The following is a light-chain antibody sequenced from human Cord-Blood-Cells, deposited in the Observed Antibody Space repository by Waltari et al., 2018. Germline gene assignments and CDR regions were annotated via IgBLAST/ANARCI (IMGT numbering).Light chain of an antibody. CDR2: DVS. Sequence: QYALTHPASVSGSPGQSITIYCTGPSTDVGAYNFVSWYQQHPGKAPKLLIYDVSNRPSGVSNRFSGSKSGNTASLTISGLQAEDEADYYCSSYTSSSTWVFGGGTKLTVL. J-gene: IGLJ3*02. V-gene: IGLV2-14*01. CDR3: SSYTSSSTWV. CDR1: STDVGAYNF.